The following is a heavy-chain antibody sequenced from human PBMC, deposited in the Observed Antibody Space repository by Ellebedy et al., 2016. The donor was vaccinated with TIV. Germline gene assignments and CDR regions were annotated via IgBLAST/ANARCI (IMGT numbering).Heavy chain of an antibody. V-gene: IGHV4-4*07. Sequence: MPSETLSLTCTVSGDSISIYSWNWIRQPAGQGLEWIGRIYPDGRTNYNPSLKDRVPLSVDASNNPFSLKLNSVTAAYTAVYYCARRRKEMLAISIENWFDPWGQGTLVAVSS. D-gene: IGHD2/OR15-2a*01. J-gene: IGHJ5*02. CDR3: ARRRKEMLAISIENWFDP. CDR2: IYPDGRT. CDR1: GDSISIYS.